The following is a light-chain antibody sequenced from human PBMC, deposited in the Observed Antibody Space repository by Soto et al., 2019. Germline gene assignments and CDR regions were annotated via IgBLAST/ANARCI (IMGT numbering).Light chain of an antibody. Sequence: AIQMTQSPYSLSASVGDRVTITCRASQDIITDLGWYQQKPGKAPKLLIYAASSLQSGVPARFSGRGSGTAFTLTISSLQPEDFATYYCLQDYNYPPTFDQGTKVE. V-gene: IGKV1-6*02. CDR3: LQDYNYPPT. CDR1: QDIITD. J-gene: IGKJ1*01. CDR2: AAS.